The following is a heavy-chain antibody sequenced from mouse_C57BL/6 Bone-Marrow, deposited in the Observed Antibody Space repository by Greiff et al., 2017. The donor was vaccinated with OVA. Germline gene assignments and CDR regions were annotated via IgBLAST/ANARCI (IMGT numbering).Heavy chain of an antibody. V-gene: IGHV1-82*01. J-gene: IGHJ4*01. Sequence: VQLKESGPELVKPGASVKISCKASGYAFSSSWMNWVKQRPGKGLEWIGRIYPGDGDTNYNGKFKGKATLTADKSSSTAYMQLSSLTSEDSAVYFCARRHYAMDYWGQGTSVTVSS. CDR1: GYAFSSSW. CDR2: IYPGDGDT. CDR3: ARRHYAMDY.